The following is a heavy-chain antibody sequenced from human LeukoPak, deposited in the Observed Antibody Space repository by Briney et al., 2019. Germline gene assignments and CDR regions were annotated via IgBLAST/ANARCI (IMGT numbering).Heavy chain of an antibody. Sequence: SETLSLTCAVYGGSFSGYYWIWILQPPGKGLKWIGEINPSGSTNYNPSLKSRVTISVDTSKNQFSLKLSSVTAADTAVYYCARRAYSGFDWWGQGTLVTVAS. V-gene: IGHV4-34*01. CDR3: ARRAYSGFDW. D-gene: IGHD1-26*01. CDR1: GGSFSGYY. J-gene: IGHJ4*02. CDR2: INPSGST.